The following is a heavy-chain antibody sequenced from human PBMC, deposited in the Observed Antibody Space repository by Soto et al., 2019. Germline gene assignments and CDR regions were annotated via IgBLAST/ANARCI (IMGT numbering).Heavy chain of an antibody. D-gene: IGHD2-15*01. CDR3: ARGPGGPDGPGDY. CDR1: GYTFTSYA. J-gene: IGHJ4*02. CDR2: INAGNGNT. V-gene: IGHV1-3*01. Sequence: QVQLVQSGAEVKEPGASVKVSCKASGYTFTSYAMHWVRQAPGQRLEWMGWINAGNGNTKYSQKFQGRVTITRDTSASTASMVLSSLRSEDTAVYYCARGPGGPDGPGDYWGQGTLVTVSS.